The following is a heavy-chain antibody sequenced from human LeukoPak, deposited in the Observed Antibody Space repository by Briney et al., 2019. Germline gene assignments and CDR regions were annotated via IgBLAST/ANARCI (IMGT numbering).Heavy chain of an antibody. CDR3: AKGYIQLWWFDY. D-gene: IGHD2-21*01. V-gene: IGHV3-23*01. CDR2: ISGSGDGA. Sequence: GGSLRLSCAASGFTFSTYAMSWVRQAPGKGLQWVSLISGSGDGAHYADAVKGRFTISRDNSKNTVYLQMTNLRAEDTAVYYCAKGYIQLWWFDYWGQGTLVTVSS. J-gene: IGHJ4*02. CDR1: GFTFSTYA.